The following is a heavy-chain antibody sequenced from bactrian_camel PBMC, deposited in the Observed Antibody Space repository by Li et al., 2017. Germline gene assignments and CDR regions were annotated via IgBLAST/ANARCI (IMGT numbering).Heavy chain of an antibody. V-gene: IGHV3S1*01. J-gene: IGHJ4*01. CDR3: VKDAPQLLVGGACGANDY. Sequence: HVQLVESGGGSVQAGGSLRLSCEYSQSRYCMGWFRRGPGKEREGVASISGDGRTTYGDSVKGRFTISRDNAKEMLYLQMNSLKFEDTAVYYCVKDAPQLLVGGACGANDYWGQGTQVTV. CDR1: QSRYC. CDR2: ISGDGRT. D-gene: IGHD3*01.